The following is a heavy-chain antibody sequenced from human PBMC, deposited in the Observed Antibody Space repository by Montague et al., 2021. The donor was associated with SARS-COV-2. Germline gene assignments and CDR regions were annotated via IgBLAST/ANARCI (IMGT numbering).Heavy chain of an antibody. Sequence: SETLSLTCAVYGGSFSGWYWSWVRQPPGKGLEWIGEINRRGNTIYNPSLKSRVTISEDTSKSQFSLKLSSVTAADTAVYYCARGGGNILPNYYYYYYLDVWGTGTTVTVSS. D-gene: IGHD4-23*01. J-gene: IGHJ6*03. V-gene: IGHV4-34*01. CDR1: GGSFSGWY. CDR3: ARGGGNILPNYYYYYYLDV. CDR2: INRRGNT.